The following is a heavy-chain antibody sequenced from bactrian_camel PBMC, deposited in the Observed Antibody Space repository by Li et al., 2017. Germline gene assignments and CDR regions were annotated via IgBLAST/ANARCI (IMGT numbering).Heavy chain of an antibody. CDR3: AARRYVAGYCPFQEDKYNF. D-gene: IGHD1*01. CDR2: IDIGGGSS. CDR1: GDTLSVKF. V-gene: IGHV3S54*01. J-gene: IGHJ4*01. Sequence: QVQLVESGGGSVQAGESLRLACEHSGDTLSVKFMVWFRQGPGLEREGVAGIDIGGGSSTYSDSVKGRFTISQDNANNTGYLQMDRLKPEDTAMYYCAARRYVAGYCPFQEDKYNFWGQGTQVTVS.